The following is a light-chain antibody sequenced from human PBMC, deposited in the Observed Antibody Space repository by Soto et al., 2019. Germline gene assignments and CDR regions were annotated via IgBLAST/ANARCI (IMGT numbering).Light chain of an antibody. CDR1: QSVSSY. CDR3: QQRSYWPPGT. CDR2: DAS. V-gene: IGKV3-11*01. J-gene: IGKJ3*01. Sequence: EIVLTQSPATLSSSPGERATLSCRASQSVSSYFAWYQQKPCQAPRLLIYDASNKATGIPARFSGSGSATDVTLTISSREHQDVVVSYCQQRSYWPPGTFGPGTKVDIK.